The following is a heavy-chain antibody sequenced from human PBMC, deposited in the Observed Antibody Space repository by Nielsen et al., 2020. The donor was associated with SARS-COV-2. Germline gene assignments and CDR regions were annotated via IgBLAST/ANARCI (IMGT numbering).Heavy chain of an antibody. CDR2: IKQDGSEK. CDR1: GFTFSSYW. CDR3: AREVRFLEWFSPMDV. J-gene: IGHJ6*02. Sequence: GESLKISCAASGFTFSSYWMSWVRQAPGKGLEWVANIKQDGSEKYYVDSVTGRFTISRDNAKNSLYLQMNSLRAEDTAVYYCAREVRFLEWFSPMDVWGQGTTVTVSS. D-gene: IGHD3-3*01. V-gene: IGHV3-7*01.